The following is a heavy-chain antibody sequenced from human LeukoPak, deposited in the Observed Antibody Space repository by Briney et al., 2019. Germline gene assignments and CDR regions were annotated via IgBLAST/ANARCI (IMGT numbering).Heavy chain of an antibody. Sequence: SETLSLTCTVSGDSMSSGSYYWSWIRQPAGKGLEWIGRIYTSGSTNYNPSLKSRVTISVDTSKNQFSLNLSSVTAADTAVYYCARRIQLWFGGRDVLYHYYMDVWGKGTTVTISS. D-gene: IGHD5-18*01. V-gene: IGHV4-61*02. J-gene: IGHJ6*03. CDR3: ARRIQLWFGGRDVLYHYYMDV. CDR2: IYTSGST. CDR1: GDSMSSGSYY.